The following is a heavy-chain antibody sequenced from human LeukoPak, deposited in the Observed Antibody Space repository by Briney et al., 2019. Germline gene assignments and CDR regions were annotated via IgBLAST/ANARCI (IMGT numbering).Heavy chain of an antibody. D-gene: IGHD4-17*01. CDR3: ARGGDNGDYVWVDP. V-gene: IGHV4-59*08. J-gene: IGHJ5*02. Sequence: PSETLSLTCTVSGGSISSYYWSWIRQPPGKGLEWLGYIYSSGITNYNPSLKSRVTISVDTSKNQFSLKLSSVTAADTAVYYCARGGDNGDYVWVDPWGQGTLVTVSS. CDR2: IYSSGIT. CDR1: GGSISSYY.